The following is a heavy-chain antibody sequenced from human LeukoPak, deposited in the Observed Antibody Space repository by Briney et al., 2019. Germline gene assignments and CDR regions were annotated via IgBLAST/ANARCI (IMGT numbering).Heavy chain of an antibody. CDR1: GFTFSSYG. CDR2: IWYDGSNK. Sequence: GGSLRLSCAASGFTFSSYGMHRVRQAPGKGLEWVAVIWYDGSNKYYADSVKGRFTISRDNSKNTLYLQMNSLRAEDTAVYYCARDSESPYYDILTGYCPLDYWGQGTLVTVSS. D-gene: IGHD3-9*01. CDR3: ARDSESPYYDILTGYCPLDY. J-gene: IGHJ4*02. V-gene: IGHV3-33*01.